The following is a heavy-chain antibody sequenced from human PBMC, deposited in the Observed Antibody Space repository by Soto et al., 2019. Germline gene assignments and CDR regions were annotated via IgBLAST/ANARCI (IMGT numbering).Heavy chain of an antibody. V-gene: IGHV3-33*01. J-gene: IGHJ3*02. CDR3: ARDESHSSSWPRGDAFDI. CDR1: GSTSISFG. D-gene: IGHD6-13*01. Sequence: QVQLVESGGGGVKLGRSRKPPCAASGSTSISFGSTWSRQAPGKGLGGVPVICYDGSNKYYADPVKGRFTISRDNSKNTLYLQMNSLRAEDTAVYYCARDESHSSSWPRGDAFDIWGQGTMVTVSS. CDR2: ICYDGSNK.